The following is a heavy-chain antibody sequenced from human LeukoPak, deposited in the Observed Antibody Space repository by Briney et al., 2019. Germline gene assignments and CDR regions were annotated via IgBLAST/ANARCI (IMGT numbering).Heavy chain of an antibody. CDR3: AGVSVGATPCFDY. CDR1: GGSVSSGSYY. V-gene: IGHV4-61*01. J-gene: IGHJ4*02. Sequence: SETLSLTCTVLGGSVSSGSYYWSWIRQPPGKGLEWIGYIYYSGSTNYNPSLKSRVTISVDTSKNQFSLKLSSVTAADTAVYYCAGVSVGATPCFDYWGQGTLVTVSS. CDR2: IYYSGST. D-gene: IGHD1-26*01.